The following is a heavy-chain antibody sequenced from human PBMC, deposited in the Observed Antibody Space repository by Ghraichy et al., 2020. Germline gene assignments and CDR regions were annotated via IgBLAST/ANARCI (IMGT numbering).Heavy chain of an antibody. V-gene: IGHV4-31*03. J-gene: IGHJ3*02. CDR3: ARGTGDYYDSKDAFDI. CDR2: IYYSGST. CDR1: GGSISSGGYY. D-gene: IGHD3-22*01. Sequence: TLSLTCTVSGGSISSGGYYWSWIRQHPGKGLEWIGYIYYSGSTYYNPSLKSRVTISVDTSKNQFSLKLSSVTAADTAVYYCARGTGDYYDSKDAFDIWGQGTMVTVSS.